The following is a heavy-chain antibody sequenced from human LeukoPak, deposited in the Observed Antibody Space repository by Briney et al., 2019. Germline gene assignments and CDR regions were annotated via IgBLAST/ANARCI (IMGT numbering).Heavy chain of an antibody. CDR2: IYPGDSDT. CDR3: ARHRGYRSYYEVGPTWFDP. CDR1: GYSFTSYW. J-gene: IGHJ5*02. Sequence: GESLKISCKGSGYSFTSYWIGWVRQMPGKGLEWMGIIYPGDSDTRYSPSFQGQVTISAGKSISTAYLQWSSLKASDTAMYYCARHRGYRSYYEVGPTWFDPWGQGTLVTVSS. V-gene: IGHV5-51*01. D-gene: IGHD5-18*01.